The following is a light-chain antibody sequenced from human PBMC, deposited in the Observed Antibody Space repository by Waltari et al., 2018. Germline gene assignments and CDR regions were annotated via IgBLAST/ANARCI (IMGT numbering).Light chain of an antibody. Sequence: SFDLTQPLSVSVALGQTARLTCGGDNIGSRNVHWYQQKPGQAPLLVIYRDNNRPSGIPVAFSGSNSGNSGNLSICRAPAGGVAYYFCQVWDSSSYAVFGGGTKLTGL. CDR2: RDN. J-gene: IGLJ2*01. CDR1: NIGSRN. V-gene: IGLV3-9*01. CDR3: QVWDSSSYAV.